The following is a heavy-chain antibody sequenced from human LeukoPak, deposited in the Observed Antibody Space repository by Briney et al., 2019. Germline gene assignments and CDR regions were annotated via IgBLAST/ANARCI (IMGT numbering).Heavy chain of an antibody. CDR2: ISGSGGRT. CDR3: AKDRGNGDYSYYGVDV. V-gene: IGHV3-23*01. J-gene: IGHJ6*02. D-gene: IGHD1-1*01. CDR1: GFTFSNYA. Sequence: GGSLRLSCSASGFTFSNYAMTWVRQAPGKGLEWVSTISGSGGRTYHADSVKGRFTISRDNSKNTLFLQMNSLTAEDTAVYYCAKDRGNGDYSYYGVDVWGQGATVIVSS.